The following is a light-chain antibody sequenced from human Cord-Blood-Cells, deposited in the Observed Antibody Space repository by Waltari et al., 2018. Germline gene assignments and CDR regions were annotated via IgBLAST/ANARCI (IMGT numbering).Light chain of an antibody. CDR3: AAWDDSLNGAV. J-gene: IGLJ7*01. Sequence: QSVLTQPPSASGTPGQRVTISCSGSSSNIGSNTVHWYQQLPGTAPKLLIYSNNHRPSGVPDRFSGSKSGTSASLAISGLQSEDEADYYCAAWDDSLNGAVFGGGTQLTVL. V-gene: IGLV1-44*01. CDR1: SSNIGSNT. CDR2: SNN.